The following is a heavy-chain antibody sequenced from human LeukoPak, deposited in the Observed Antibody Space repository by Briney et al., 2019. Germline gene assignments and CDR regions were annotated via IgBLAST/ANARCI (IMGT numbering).Heavy chain of an antibody. CDR1: GGSISSSSYY. J-gene: IGHJ4*02. D-gene: IGHD6-13*01. V-gene: IGHV4-39*07. CDR3: ASGYIAAALYYFDY. CDR2: IYYSGST. Sequence: SETLSLTCTVSGGSISSSSYYWGWIRQPPGKGLEWIGSIYYSGSTYYNPSLKSRVTISVDTSKNQFSLKLSSVTAADTAVYYCASGYIAAALYYFDYWGQGTLVTVSS.